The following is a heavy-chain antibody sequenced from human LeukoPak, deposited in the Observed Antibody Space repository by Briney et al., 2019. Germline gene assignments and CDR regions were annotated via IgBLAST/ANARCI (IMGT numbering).Heavy chain of an antibody. CDR1: GLTISSYG. V-gene: IGHV3-33*01. D-gene: IGHD6-19*01. CDR3: ARDRGSGFIHSIDV. Sequence: RGSLRLSCAASGLTISSYGMHWVRQAPGKGLEWVAVIWNDGTNKYYGDSVKGRFTISRDNSKNTLYVQMNSLRVEDTAVYYCARDRGSGFIHSIDVWGQGTTVTVSS. CDR2: IWNDGTNK. J-gene: IGHJ6*02.